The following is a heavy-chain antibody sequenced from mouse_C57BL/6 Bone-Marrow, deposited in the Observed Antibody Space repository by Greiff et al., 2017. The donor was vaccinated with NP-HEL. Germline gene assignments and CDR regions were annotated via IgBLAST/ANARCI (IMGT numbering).Heavy chain of an antibody. J-gene: IGHJ3*01. V-gene: IGHV1-50*01. CDR1: GYTFTSYW. D-gene: IGHD2-3*01. Sequence: QVQLQQPGAELVKPGASVKLSCKASGYTFTSYWMQWVKQRPGQGLEWIGEIDPSDSYTNYNQKFKSKATLTVDTSSSTAYMQLSSLTSEDSAVYYCSRKRNDGYYPWFAYWGQGTLLTVSA. CDR2: IDPSDSYT. CDR3: SRKRNDGYYPWFAY.